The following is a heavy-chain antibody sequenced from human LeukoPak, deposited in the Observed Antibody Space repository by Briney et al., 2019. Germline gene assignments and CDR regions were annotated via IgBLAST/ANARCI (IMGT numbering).Heavy chain of an antibody. CDR1: GGSFSGYY. Sequence: PSETLSLTCAVYGGSFSGYYWSWIRQPPGKGLEWIGEINHSGSTNYNPSLKSRVTISVDTSKNQFSLKLSSVTAADTAVYYCARGWSYYDSRGYYNIDYWGQGTLVTVSS. V-gene: IGHV4-34*01. J-gene: IGHJ4*02. CDR3: ARGWSYYDSRGYYNIDY. CDR2: INHSGST. D-gene: IGHD3-22*01.